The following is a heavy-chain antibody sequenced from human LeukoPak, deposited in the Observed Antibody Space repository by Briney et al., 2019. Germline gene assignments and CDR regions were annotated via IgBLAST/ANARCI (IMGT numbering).Heavy chain of an antibody. V-gene: IGHV3-15*01. CDR1: GFTFSNAW. CDR2: IKSKTDGGTT. Sequence: PGGSLRLSCAASGFTFSNAWMSWVRQAPGKGLEWVGRIKSKTDGGTTDYAAPVKGRFTISRDDSKSIAYLQMNSLKTEDTAVYYCTRDEGLAWSDWFDPWGQGTLVTVSS. J-gene: IGHJ5*02. CDR3: TRDEGLAWSDWFDP. D-gene: IGHD6-13*01.